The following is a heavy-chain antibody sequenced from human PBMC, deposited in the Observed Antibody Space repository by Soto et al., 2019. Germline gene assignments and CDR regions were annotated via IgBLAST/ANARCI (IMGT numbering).Heavy chain of an antibody. Sequence: QVQLVQSGAEVKKPGSSVKVSCKASGGTFSSYAISWVRQAPGQGLEWMGGIIPIFGTANYAQKFQGRVTITADESTSTAYMELSSLRSEDTAVSYCARAISESGYCSGGSCYSYYYYYGMDVWGQGTTVTVSS. CDR1: GGTFSSYA. J-gene: IGHJ6*02. D-gene: IGHD2-15*01. CDR3: ARAISESGYCSGGSCYSYYYYYGMDV. CDR2: IIPIFGTA. V-gene: IGHV1-69*01.